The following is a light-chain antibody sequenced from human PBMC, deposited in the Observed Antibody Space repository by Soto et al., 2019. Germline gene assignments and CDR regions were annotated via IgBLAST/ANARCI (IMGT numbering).Light chain of an antibody. CDR1: KLGDKY. CDR2: QDS. J-gene: IGLJ2*01. V-gene: IGLV3-1*01. CDR3: QAWDSSTAV. Sequence: SYELTQPPSVSVSPGQTASITCSGDKLGDKYACWYQQKPRQSPVLVIYQDSKRPSGMPERFSGSNSGNTATLTISGTQAMDEADYYCQAWDSSTAVFGGGTKLTVL.